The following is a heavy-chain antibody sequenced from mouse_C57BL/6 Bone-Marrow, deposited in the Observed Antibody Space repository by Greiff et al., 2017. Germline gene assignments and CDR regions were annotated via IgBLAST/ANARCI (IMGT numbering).Heavy chain of an antibody. CDR3: ARPHYYGSSPYAMDY. Sequence: QVQLQQSGAELVRPGSSVKLSCKASGYTFTSYWMPWVKQRPIQGLEWIGNIDPSDSETHYNQKFKDKATLTVDKSSSTAYMQLSSLTSEDSAVYYCARPHYYGSSPYAMDYWGQGTSVTVSS. J-gene: IGHJ4*01. CDR2: IDPSDSET. CDR1: GYTFTSYW. D-gene: IGHD1-1*01. V-gene: IGHV1-52*01.